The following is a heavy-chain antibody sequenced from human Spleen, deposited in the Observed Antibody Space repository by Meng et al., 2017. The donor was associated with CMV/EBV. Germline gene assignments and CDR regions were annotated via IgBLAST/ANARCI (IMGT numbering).Heavy chain of an antibody. CDR2: IYHSGST. CDR3: ARVGTYSGTYPTGYFDS. D-gene: IGHD1-26*01. V-gene: IGHV4-4*02. J-gene: IGHJ4*02. CDR1: GGSISSSNW. Sequence: SETLSLTCAASGGSISSSNWWSWVRQPPGKGLEWIGEIYHSGSTNYNPSLTSRLTISVDRSKNQFSLKLTSVTAADTAVYYCARVGTYSGTYPTGYFDSWGQGTLVTVSS.